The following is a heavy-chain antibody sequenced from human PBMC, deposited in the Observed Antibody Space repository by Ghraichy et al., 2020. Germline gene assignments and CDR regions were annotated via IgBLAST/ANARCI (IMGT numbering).Heavy chain of an antibody. CDR2: INGDGSST. J-gene: IGHJ4*02. V-gene: IGHV3-74*01. CDR3: ARGVLGSDCRLW. D-gene: IGHD2-21*01. Sequence: GESLNISCAASEFTFSNYWMHWVRQAPGKGLVWVSRINGDGSSTSYADSVKGRFTISRDNAKNTLYLQMNSLRVEDTAVYYCARGVLGSDCRLWWGQGTLVTVSS. CDR1: EFTFSNYW.